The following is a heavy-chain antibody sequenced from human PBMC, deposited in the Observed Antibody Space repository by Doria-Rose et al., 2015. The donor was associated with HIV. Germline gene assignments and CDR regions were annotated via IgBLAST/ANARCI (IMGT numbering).Heavy chain of an antibody. Sequence: QVTLKESGPVLVKPTETLTLTCTVSGVSLSSPRMGVSWIRQPSGKALEWLAHIFSDDERSYKTSLKSRLTISRGTSKSQVVLTMTDMDPVDTATYYCARIKSSRWYHKYYFDFWGQGTLVIVSA. D-gene: IGHD6-13*01. CDR1: GVSLSSPRMG. CDR3: ARIKSSRWYHKYYFDF. V-gene: IGHV2-26*01. J-gene: IGHJ4*02. CDR2: IFSDDER.